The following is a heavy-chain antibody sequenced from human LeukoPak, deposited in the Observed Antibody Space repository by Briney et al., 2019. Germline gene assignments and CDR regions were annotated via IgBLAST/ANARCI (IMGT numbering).Heavy chain of an antibody. Sequence: GXSLRLSCAASGFTVSSNYMSWVRQARGKGGEGVSVIYRGGRTYYGDSEEGRFTISRENSKNTLYLKKKSLIAEDTALYFCAIDGCSGGSCYSHSLWFDLWGQGTLVTVSS. CDR3: AIDGCSGGSCYSHSLWFDL. CDR2: IYRGGRT. CDR1: GFTVSSNY. J-gene: IGHJ5*02. V-gene: IGHV3-66*02. D-gene: IGHD2-15*01.